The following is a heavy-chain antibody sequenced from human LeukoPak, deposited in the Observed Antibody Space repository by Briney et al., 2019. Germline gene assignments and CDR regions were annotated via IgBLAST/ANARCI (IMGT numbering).Heavy chain of an antibody. D-gene: IGHD6-13*01. CDR2: IYWNDDK. CDR1: GFSLSTSGVG. CDR3: AHRHGAAAAIDY. Sequence: SGPTLVKPTQTLTLTCTFSGFSLSTSGVGVGWIRQPPGKALEWLALIYWNDDKRYSPSLKSRLTITKDTSKNQVVLTMTNMDPVDTATYYCAHRHGAAAAIDYWGQGTLVTVSS. V-gene: IGHV2-5*01. J-gene: IGHJ4*02.